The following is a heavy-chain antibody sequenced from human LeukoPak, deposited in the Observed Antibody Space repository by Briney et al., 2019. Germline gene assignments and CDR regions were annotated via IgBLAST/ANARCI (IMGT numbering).Heavy chain of an antibody. CDR1: GYTFTSYY. CDR3: ARDCSSTSCRRDY. V-gene: IGHV1-46*01. Sequence: GASLKVSCKASGYTFTSYYMHWVRQAPGQGLEWMGTINPSGGSTSYAQKFQGRVTMTRDTSTSTVYMELSSLRAEDTAVYYCARDCSSTSCRRDYWAQGTLVTVSS. J-gene: IGHJ4*02. D-gene: IGHD2-2*01. CDR2: INPSGGST.